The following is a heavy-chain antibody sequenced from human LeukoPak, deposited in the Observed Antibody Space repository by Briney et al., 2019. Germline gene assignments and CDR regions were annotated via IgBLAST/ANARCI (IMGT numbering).Heavy chain of an antibody. Sequence: SETLSLTCTVSGDSISSYYWSWIRQPPGKGLEWIGYIYYSGSTNYNPSLKSRVTISVDTSNNQFSLKLSSVTAADTAVYYCARRTGSGSYYKELLAFDIWAKGQWSPSLQ. V-gene: IGHV4-59*01. CDR2: IYYSGST. D-gene: IGHD3-10*01. CDR3: ARRTGSGSYYKELLAFDI. J-gene: IGHJ3*02. CDR1: GDSISSYY.